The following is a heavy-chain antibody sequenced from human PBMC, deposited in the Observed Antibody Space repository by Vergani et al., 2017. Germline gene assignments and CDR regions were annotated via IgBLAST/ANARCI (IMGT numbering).Heavy chain of an antibody. V-gene: IGHV4-59*01. J-gene: IGHJ5*02. D-gene: IGHD6-13*01. Sequence: QVQLQESGPGLEKPSETLSLTCTVSGGSISSYYWSWIRQPPGKGLEWIGYIYYSGSTNYNPSLKSRVTISVDTSKNQFSLKLSSVTAADTAVYYCARGXRSSSWYGLGWFDPWGQGTLVTVSS. CDR1: GGSISSYY. CDR3: ARGXRSSSWYGLGWFDP. CDR2: IYYSGST.